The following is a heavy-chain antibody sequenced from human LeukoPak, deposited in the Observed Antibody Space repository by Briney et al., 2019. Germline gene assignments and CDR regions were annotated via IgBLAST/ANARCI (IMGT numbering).Heavy chain of an antibody. CDR2: IKQDGSEK. Sequence: GGSLRLSCAASGFIFSNYWMNWVRQAPGKGLEWVANIKQDGSEKNYVDSVKGRFTISRDNAKNSLYLQMNSLRAEDTAVYYCARDVRYHFDYWGQGTLVT. CDR1: GFIFSNYW. J-gene: IGHJ4*02. CDR3: ARDVRYHFDY. V-gene: IGHV3-7*01. D-gene: IGHD3-16*02.